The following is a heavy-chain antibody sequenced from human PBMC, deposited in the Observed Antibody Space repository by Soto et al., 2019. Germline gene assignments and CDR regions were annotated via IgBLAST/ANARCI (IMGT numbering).Heavy chain of an antibody. D-gene: IGHD3-9*01. Sequence: GESLKISCKASGYSFTNYWIGWVRQMSGKGLEWMGVIYPVDSNTKFSPSFQGQVTMSVDNSISTAYLHWISLKASDTAIYYCALQAYHFDGNSFGYWGQGTLVTVSS. J-gene: IGHJ4*02. CDR3: ALQAYHFDGNSFGY. CDR1: GYSFTNYW. CDR2: IYPVDSNT. V-gene: IGHV5-51*01.